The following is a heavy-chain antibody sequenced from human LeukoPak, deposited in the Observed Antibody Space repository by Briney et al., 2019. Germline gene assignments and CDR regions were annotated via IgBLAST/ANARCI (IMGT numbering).Heavy chain of an antibody. CDR2: INPNSGGT. Sequence: ASVKVSCKASGYTFTGYYMHWVRQAPGQGLEWMGWINPNSGGTNYAQKFQGRVIMTRDTSISTAYMELSRLRSDDTAVYYCARLSYSYGVYYFDYWGQGTLVTVSS. J-gene: IGHJ4*02. CDR3: ARLSYSYGVYYFDY. CDR1: GYTFTGYY. V-gene: IGHV1-2*02. D-gene: IGHD5-18*01.